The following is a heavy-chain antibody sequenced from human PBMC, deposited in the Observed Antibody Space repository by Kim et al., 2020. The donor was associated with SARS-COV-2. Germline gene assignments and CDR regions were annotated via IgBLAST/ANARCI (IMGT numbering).Heavy chain of an antibody. V-gene: IGHV3-30*18. CDR3: AKDIGHGGRTD. Sequence: GGSLRLSCAASGFTFSSYDMHWARQSPGKGLEWVAFISYDGSNKDYADSVKGRFTISRDNSKNTLYLQINSLRPEDTAVYYCAKDIGHGGRTDWGQGTLVTVSS. D-gene: IGHD3-10*01. CDR1: GFTFSSYD. J-gene: IGHJ4*02. CDR2: ISYDGSNK.